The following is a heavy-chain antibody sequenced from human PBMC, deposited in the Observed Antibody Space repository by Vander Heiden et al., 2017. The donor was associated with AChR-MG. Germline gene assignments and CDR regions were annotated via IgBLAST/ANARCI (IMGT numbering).Heavy chain of an antibody. CDR1: GFPFSSYW. CDR3: AREAVTEAYYYYYGMDV. J-gene: IGHJ6*02. V-gene: IGHV3-7*01. D-gene: IGHD4-17*01. Sequence: EVQLVASGGGLVQPGGSLRLSCAASGFPFSSYWMSWVRQAQGKGLEWVANIKQDGSEKYYVDSGKGRFTISRDNAKNSLYLQMNSRRAEDTAVYYCAREAVTEAYYYYYGMDVWGQGTTVTVSS. CDR2: IKQDGSEK.